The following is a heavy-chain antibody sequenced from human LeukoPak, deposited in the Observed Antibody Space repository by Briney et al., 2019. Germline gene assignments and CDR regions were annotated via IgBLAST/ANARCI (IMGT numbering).Heavy chain of an antibody. CDR2: ISASGP. J-gene: IGHJ4*02. D-gene: IGHD3-22*01. CDR1: GFTFSRLA. V-gene: IGHV3-23*01. CDR3: ARQKYYYDSSGYGAFDY. Sequence: GGSLRLSCAASGFTFSRLAMTWVRQAPGKGLEWVSTISASGPYYADSVKGRFTISRDNAKNSLYLQMNSLRAEDTVVYYCARQKYYYDSSGYGAFDYWGQGTLVTVSS.